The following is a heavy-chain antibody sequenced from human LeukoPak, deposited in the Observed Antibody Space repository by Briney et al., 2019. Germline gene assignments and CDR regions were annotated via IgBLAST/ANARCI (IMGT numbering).Heavy chain of an antibody. CDR3: ARVGAALDY. CDR2: ISSDGTTT. V-gene: IGHV3-74*01. Sequence: GESLRLSCAASGFSFSTYSMSWIRQAPGKGLVWVSRISSDGTTTHYADSVRGRFTSSRDNAKNTLYLQMNSLRAEDTAVYYCARVGAALDYWGQGTLVTVSS. J-gene: IGHJ4*02. D-gene: IGHD2-15*01. CDR1: GFSFSTYS.